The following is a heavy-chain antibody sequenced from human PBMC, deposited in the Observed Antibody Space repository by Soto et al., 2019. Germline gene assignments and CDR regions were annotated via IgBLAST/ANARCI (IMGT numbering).Heavy chain of an antibody. V-gene: IGHV4-31*03. CDR3: ARDPVTRSYGDHFDY. D-gene: IGHD4-17*01. CDR1: GGSISSGGYY. CDR2: IYYSGST. Sequence: QVQLQESGPGLVKPSQTLSLTCTVSGGSISSGGYYWSWIRQHPEKGLEWIGYIYYSGSTYYNPALKSRVTISVDTSKNQFSLKLSSVTAADTAVYYCARDPVTRSYGDHFDYWGQGTLVTVSS. J-gene: IGHJ4*02.